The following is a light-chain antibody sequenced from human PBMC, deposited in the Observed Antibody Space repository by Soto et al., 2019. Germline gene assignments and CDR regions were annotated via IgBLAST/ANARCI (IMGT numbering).Light chain of an antibody. Sequence: EIVLTQSPGTLSLSPGERATLSCRASQSVSTSYLAWYQQKPGQAPRLLIYGTSNRASGIPDRFSGSGSGTDFTLSISGLEPEDFAVYFCQQYANSRTFGQGTKVDIK. CDR2: GTS. CDR1: QSVSTSY. CDR3: QQYANSRT. V-gene: IGKV3-20*01. J-gene: IGKJ1*01.